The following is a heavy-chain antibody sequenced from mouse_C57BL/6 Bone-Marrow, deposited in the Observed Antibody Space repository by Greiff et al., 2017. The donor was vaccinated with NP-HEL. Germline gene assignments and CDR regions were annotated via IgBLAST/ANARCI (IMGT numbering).Heavy chain of an antibody. J-gene: IGHJ4*01. V-gene: IGHV5-17*01. CDR2: ISSGSSTI. Sequence: EVQVVESGGGLVKPGGSLKLSCAASGFTFSDYGMHWVRQAPEKGLEWVAYISSGSSTIYYADTVKGRFTISRDNAKNTLCLQMTSLRSEDTAMYYCAGRDSSGYVNAMDYWGQGTSVTVAS. D-gene: IGHD3-2*02. CDR1: GFTFSDYG. CDR3: AGRDSSGYVNAMDY.